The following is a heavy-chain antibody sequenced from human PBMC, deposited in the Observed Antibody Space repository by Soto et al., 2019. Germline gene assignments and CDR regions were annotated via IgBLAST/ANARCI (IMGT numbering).Heavy chain of an antibody. Sequence: QVQLVQSGAEVKKPGASVKVSCKASGYTFTSYAMHWVRQAPGQRLEWMGWINAGNGNTKYSQKFQGRVTITRDTSASTADMELSSLRSEDTAVYYGARDWPVRGVIRAPDYWGQGTLVTVSS. D-gene: IGHD3-10*01. V-gene: IGHV1-3*01. CDR1: GYTFTSYA. CDR3: ARDWPVRGVIRAPDY. J-gene: IGHJ4*02. CDR2: INAGNGNT.